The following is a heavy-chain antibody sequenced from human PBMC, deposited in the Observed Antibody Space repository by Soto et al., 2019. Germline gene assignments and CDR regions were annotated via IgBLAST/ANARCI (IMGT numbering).Heavy chain of an antibody. CDR1: GYTFTSYG. Sequence: QVQLVQSGAEVKKPGASVKVSFKASGYTFTSYGISWVRQAPGQGLEWMGWISAYNGNTNYAQKLQGRVTMTTDTSTSTAYMELRSLRSDDTAVYYCARDGGRYCSGGSCYGAWFDPWGQGTLVTVSS. D-gene: IGHD2-15*01. CDR2: ISAYNGNT. CDR3: ARDGGRYCSGGSCYGAWFDP. J-gene: IGHJ5*02. V-gene: IGHV1-18*01.